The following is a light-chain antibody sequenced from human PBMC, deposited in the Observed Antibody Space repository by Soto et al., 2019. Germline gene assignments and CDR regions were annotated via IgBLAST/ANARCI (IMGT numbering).Light chain of an antibody. Sequence: DIQMTQSPSTVSASVGDRVTITCRASQSISTWLAWYQHKPGEAPKLLIYKASSLESGVPSRFSGSGYGTDFTLTISSLELDDVATYYCQQYNRYWTFGQGTKVEVK. J-gene: IGKJ1*01. CDR3: QQYNRYWT. CDR1: QSISTW. CDR2: KAS. V-gene: IGKV1-5*03.